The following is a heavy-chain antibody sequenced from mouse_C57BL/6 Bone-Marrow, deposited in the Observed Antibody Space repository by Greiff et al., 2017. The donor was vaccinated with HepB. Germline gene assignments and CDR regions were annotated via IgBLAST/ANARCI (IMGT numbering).Heavy chain of an antibody. Sequence: EVMLVESGAELVKPGASVKLSCTASGFNIKDYYMHWVKQRTEQGLEWIGRIDPEDGETKYAPKFQGKATITADTSSNTAYLQLSSLTSEDTAVYYCAITTVVATNFDYWGQGTTLTVSS. V-gene: IGHV14-2*01. CDR3: AITTVVATNFDY. J-gene: IGHJ2*01. D-gene: IGHD1-1*01. CDR2: IDPEDGET. CDR1: GFNIKDYY.